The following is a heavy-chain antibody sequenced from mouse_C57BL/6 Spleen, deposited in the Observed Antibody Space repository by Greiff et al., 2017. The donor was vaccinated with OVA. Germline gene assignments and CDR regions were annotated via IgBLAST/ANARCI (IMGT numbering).Heavy chain of an antibody. CDR2: INPSNGGT. CDR1: GYTFTSYW. Sequence: QVQLQQPGPELVKPGASVKLSCKASGYTFTSYWMHWVKQRPGKGLEWIGNINPSNGGTNYNEKLKGKATLTVDKSSSTAYMQLSSLTSEDSAVCNCASSRYDRAFDYWGQGTTLTVSS. CDR3: ASSRYDRAFDY. V-gene: IGHV1-53*01. D-gene: IGHD2-14*01. J-gene: IGHJ2*01.